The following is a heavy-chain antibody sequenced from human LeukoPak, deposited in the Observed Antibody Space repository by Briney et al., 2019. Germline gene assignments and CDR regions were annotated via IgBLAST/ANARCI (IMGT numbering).Heavy chain of an antibody. J-gene: IGHJ4*02. CDR1: GGSISRYY. CDR3: ARHFTSEKGYCSGGSCYGEYYFDY. V-gene: IGHV4-59*08. CDR2: IYYGGST. Sequence: SETLSLTCTVSGGSISRYYWSWIRQPPGKGLEWIGYIYYGGSTNYNPSLKSRVTISVDTSKNQFSLKLSSVTAADTAVYYCARHFTSEKGYCSGGSCYGEYYFDYWGQGTLVTVSS. D-gene: IGHD2-15*01.